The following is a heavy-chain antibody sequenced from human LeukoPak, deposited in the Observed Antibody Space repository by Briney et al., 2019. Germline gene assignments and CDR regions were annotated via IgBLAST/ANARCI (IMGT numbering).Heavy chain of an antibody. CDR1: GFTFSDYY. D-gene: IGHD4-11*01. CDR2: ISSGSSAI. J-gene: IGHJ4*02. CDR3: ARGNYPADY. V-gene: IGHV3-11*04. Sequence: GGSLRLSCAASGFTFSDYYMSWLRQAPGKGLEWVSDISSGSSAIYYADSVKGRFTISRDNAKNSLYLQMNSLRAEDTALYYCARGNYPADYWGQGTLVTVSS.